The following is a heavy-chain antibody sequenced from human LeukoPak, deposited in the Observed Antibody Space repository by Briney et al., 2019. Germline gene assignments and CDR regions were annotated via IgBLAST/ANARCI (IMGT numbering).Heavy chain of an antibody. Sequence: ASVKVSCKASGYTFTSYDINWVRQATGQGLEWMGWMNPNSGNTGYAQKFQGRVTITRNTSISTAYMELSSLRSEDTAVYYCARSLKPAYSNFGVRIHYYYYMDVWGKGDKVT. D-gene: IGHD3-3*01. CDR1: GYTFTSYD. V-gene: IGHV1-8*03. CDR2: MNPNSGNT. CDR3: ARSLKPAYSNFGVRIHYYYYMDV. J-gene: IGHJ6*03.